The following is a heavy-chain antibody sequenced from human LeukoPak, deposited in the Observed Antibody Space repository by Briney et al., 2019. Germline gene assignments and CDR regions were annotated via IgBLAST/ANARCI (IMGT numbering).Heavy chain of an antibody. Sequence: GGSLRLSCAASGFTFSGYSLNWLRQAPGKGLEWISYISSGSETIYYADSVKGRFTISRDNSKNTLYLQMNSLRAEDTAVYYCARDLDYWGQGTLVTVSS. CDR1: GFTFSGYS. CDR2: ISSGSETI. V-gene: IGHV3-48*01. CDR3: ARDLDY. J-gene: IGHJ4*02.